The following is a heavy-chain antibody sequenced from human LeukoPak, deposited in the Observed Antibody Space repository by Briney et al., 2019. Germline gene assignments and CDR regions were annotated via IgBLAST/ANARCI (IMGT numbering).Heavy chain of an antibody. D-gene: IGHD6-13*01. J-gene: IGHJ4*02. Sequence: QPGGSLRLSCEASGFTFSSYEMNWVRQAPGKGLEWVSYISSSGKTIYYADSTKGRFTVSRDNAKNSLYLQMNSLRAEDTAVYYCATTSIAAAVPGCSDYWGQGTLVTVFS. CDR2: ISSSGKTI. CDR3: ATTSIAAAVPGCSDY. V-gene: IGHV3-48*03. CDR1: GFTFSSYE.